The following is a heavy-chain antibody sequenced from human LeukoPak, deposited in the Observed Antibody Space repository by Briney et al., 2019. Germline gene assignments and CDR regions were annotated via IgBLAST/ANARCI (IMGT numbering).Heavy chain of an antibody. CDR2: ISWNSGYI. J-gene: IGHJ3*02. CDR1: GFTFDDYA. CDR3: AKATLAILGYCSHTGCSRRGFDI. D-gene: IGHD2-2*01. V-gene: IGHV3-9*01. Sequence: PGGSLRLSCAASGFTFDDYAMHWVRQAPGKGLEWVSGISWNSGYIDYADSVKGRFTISRDNAKNSLYLQMDSLRAEDTALYYCAKATLAILGYCSHTGCSRRGFDIWGQGTMVTVSS.